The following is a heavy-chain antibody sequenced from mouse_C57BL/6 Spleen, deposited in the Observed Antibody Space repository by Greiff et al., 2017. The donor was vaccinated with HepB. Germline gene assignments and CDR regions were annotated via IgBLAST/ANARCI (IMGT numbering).Heavy chain of an antibody. CDR1: GYTFTSYW. J-gene: IGHJ2*01. Sequence: QVHVKQPGAELVKPGASVKMSCKASGYTFTSYWITWVKQRPGQGLEWIGDIYPGSGSTNYNEKFKSKATLTVDKSSSTAYMQLSSLTSEDSAVYYCARRDYGSSFDYWGQGTTLTVSS. CDR3: ARRDYGSSFDY. D-gene: IGHD1-1*01. V-gene: IGHV1-55*01. CDR2: IYPGSGST.